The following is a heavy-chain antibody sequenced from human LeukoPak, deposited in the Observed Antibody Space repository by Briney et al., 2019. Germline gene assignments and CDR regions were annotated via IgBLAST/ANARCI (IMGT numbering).Heavy chain of an antibody. CDR2: FDPEDGET. Sequence: ASVKVSRKVSGYTLTELSMHWVRQAPGKGLEWMGGFDPEDGETIYAQKFQGRVTMTEDTSTDTAYMELSSLRSEDTAVYYCATDRGTTGTTTWFDYWGQGTLVTVSS. D-gene: IGHD1-1*01. V-gene: IGHV1-24*01. J-gene: IGHJ4*02. CDR1: GYTLTELS. CDR3: ATDRGTTGTTTWFDY.